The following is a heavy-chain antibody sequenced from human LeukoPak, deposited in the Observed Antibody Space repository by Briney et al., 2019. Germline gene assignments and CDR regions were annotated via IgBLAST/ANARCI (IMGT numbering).Heavy chain of an antibody. CDR1: GFTFSSYS. V-gene: IGHV3-21*01. CDR3: AKERGEITIFGVVRYMDV. CDR2: ISSSSSYI. Sequence: GGSLRLSCAASGFTFSSYSMNWVRQAPGRGLEWVSSISSSSSYIYYADSVKGRFTISRDNSKNTLYLQMNSLRAEDTAVYYCAKERGEITIFGVVRYMDVWGKGTTVTVSS. D-gene: IGHD3-3*01. J-gene: IGHJ6*03.